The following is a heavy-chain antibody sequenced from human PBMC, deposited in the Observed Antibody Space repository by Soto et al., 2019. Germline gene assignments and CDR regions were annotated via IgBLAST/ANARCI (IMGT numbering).Heavy chain of an antibody. V-gene: IGHV3-48*03. CDR2: ISGTGSSM. D-gene: IGHD6-19*01. Sequence: EVQLVESGGGLVQPGGSLRLSCAASGFIFSSYEMNWVRQAPGKGLEWVSYISGTGSSMYYADSVKGRFTISRDNAKNSLYLQMNSLRAEDATVYYCARVIRSSGWYWIDYWGQGTLVTVSS. CDR3: ARVIRSSGWYWIDY. J-gene: IGHJ4*02. CDR1: GFIFSSYE.